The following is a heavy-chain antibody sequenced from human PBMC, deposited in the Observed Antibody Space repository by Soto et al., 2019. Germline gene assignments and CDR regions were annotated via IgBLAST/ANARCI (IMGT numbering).Heavy chain of an antibody. CDR1: GFNFGGYG. Sequence: QVQLVESGGGVVQPGRSLRLSCAASGFNFGGYGMHWVRQAPGKGLEWVAITRHDGSNTYYADSVRGRFTISRDNSKNTLYLQMNSLIVVDTAVYYCAGDGVGATPYFGYFDYWGQGTLITVSS. J-gene: IGHJ4*02. CDR3: AGDGVGATPYFGYFDY. V-gene: IGHV3-33*01. CDR2: TRHDGSNT. D-gene: IGHD1-26*01.